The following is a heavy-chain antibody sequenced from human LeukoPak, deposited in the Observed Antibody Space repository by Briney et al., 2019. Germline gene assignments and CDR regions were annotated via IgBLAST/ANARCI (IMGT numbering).Heavy chain of an antibody. Sequence: SVKVSCKASGGTFSSYAISWVRQAPGQGLEWMGRIIPIFGTANYAQKFQGRVTITTDESTSTASMELSSLRSEDTAVYYCAREAVAGRGPFDYWGQGTLVTVSS. CDR2: IIPIFGTA. D-gene: IGHD6-19*01. V-gene: IGHV1-69*05. J-gene: IGHJ4*02. CDR1: GGTFSSYA. CDR3: AREAVAGRGPFDY.